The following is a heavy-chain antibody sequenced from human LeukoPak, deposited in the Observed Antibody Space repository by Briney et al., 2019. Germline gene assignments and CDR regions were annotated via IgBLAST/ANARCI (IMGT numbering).Heavy chain of an antibody. J-gene: IGHJ4*02. CDR1: GGSLSSSSYY. V-gene: IGHV4-39*01. CDR2: IYFTGSS. Sequence: SETLSLTCTVSGGSLSSSSYYWGWIRQSPGKGLEWIGSIYFTGSSYYNPSLKSRLTISMDASKNQFSLKLSSVTAADTAVYYCARHEPDTGTTDSGFDYWGQGTLVTVSS. D-gene: IGHD1-7*01. CDR3: ARHEPDTGTTDSGFDY.